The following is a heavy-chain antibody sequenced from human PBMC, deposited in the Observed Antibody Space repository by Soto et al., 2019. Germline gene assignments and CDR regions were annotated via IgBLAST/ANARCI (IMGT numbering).Heavy chain of an antibody. J-gene: IGHJ6*02. CDR2: ISAYNGNT. D-gene: IGHD6-6*01. Sequence: ASVKVSCKASGHTFTSYGISWVRQAPGQGLEWMGWISAYNGNTNYAQKLQGRVTMTTDTSTSTAYMELRSLRSDDTAVYYCARDKGATDSSSFYPLNYYYYYGMDVWGQGTTVTVSS. CDR1: GHTFTSYG. CDR3: ARDKGATDSSSFYPLNYYYYYGMDV. V-gene: IGHV1-18*01.